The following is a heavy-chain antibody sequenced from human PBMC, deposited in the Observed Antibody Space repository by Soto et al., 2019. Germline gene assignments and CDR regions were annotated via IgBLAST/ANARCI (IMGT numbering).Heavy chain of an antibody. CDR3: ARQVPAAIRLGWFDP. D-gene: IGHD2-2*02. J-gene: IGHJ5*02. CDR1: GGSISRSSYY. CDR2: IYYSGST. V-gene: IGHV4-39*01. Sequence: LSLTCTVSGGSISRSSYYWGWIRQPPGKGLEWIGSIYYSGSTYYRPSLKSRVTISVDTSKNQFSLKLSSVTAADTAVYYCARQVPAAIRLGWFDPWGQGTLVTVSS.